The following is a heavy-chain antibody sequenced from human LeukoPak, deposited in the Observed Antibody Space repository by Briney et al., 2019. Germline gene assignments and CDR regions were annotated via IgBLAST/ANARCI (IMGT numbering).Heavy chain of an antibody. CDR2: IYTSGST. D-gene: IGHD3-9*01. CDR3: ARDSWTYYDILTGYPGWRVFDY. Sequence: PSETLSLTCTVFGGSISSYYWSWIRQPAGKGLEWIGRIYTSGSTNYNPSLKSRVTMSVDTSKNQFSLKLSSVTAADTAVYYCARDSWTYYDILTGYPGWRVFDYWGQGTLVTVSS. CDR1: GGSISSYY. V-gene: IGHV4-4*07. J-gene: IGHJ4*02.